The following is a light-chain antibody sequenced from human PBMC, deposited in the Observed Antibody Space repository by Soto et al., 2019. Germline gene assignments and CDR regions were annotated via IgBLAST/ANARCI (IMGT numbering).Light chain of an antibody. J-gene: IGLJ2*01. CDR3: ETWDSNTFVV. CDR1: SGHSSYT. V-gene: IGLV4-60*03. Sequence: QAVVTQSSSASASLGSSVKLTCTLSSGHSSYTIAWHQQQPGKAPRYLMKLERSGSYNKGSGVPDRFSGSSSGADRYLTISNLQSEDEADYYCETWDSNTFVVFGGGTQLTVL. CDR2: LERSGSY.